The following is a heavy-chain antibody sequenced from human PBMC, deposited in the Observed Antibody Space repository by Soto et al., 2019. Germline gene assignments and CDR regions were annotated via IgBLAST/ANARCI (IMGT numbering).Heavy chain of an antibody. D-gene: IGHD3-16*01. CDR3: AKGFGGDPNDAFDI. V-gene: IGHV3-9*01. CDR1: GFTFDDYA. J-gene: IGHJ3*02. CDR2: ISWNSGST. Sequence: PGGSLRLSCAASGFTFDDYAMHWVRQAPGKGLEWVSGISWNSGSTGYADSVKGRFTISRDNAKNSLYLQMNSLRAEDTALYYCAKGFGGDPNDAFDIWGQGTMVTVSS.